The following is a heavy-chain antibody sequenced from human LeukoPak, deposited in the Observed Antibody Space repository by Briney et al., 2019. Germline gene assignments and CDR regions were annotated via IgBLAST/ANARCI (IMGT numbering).Heavy chain of an antibody. CDR3: AKYSHDSSGSYDY. D-gene: IGHD3-22*01. J-gene: IGHJ4*02. CDR1: GFTFSTYS. Sequence: GGSLRLSCAASGFTFSTYSVNWVRQAPGKGLEWVSGISGSGSDGSTYYAGSVKGRFTISRDNSKNTLYLQMNSLRAEDTAVYYCAKYSHDSSGSYDYWGQGTLVTVSS. V-gene: IGHV3-23*01. CDR2: ISGSGSDGST.